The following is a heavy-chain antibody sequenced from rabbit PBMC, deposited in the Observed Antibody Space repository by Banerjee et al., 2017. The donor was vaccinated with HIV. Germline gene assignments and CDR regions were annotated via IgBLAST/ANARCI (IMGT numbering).Heavy chain of an antibody. J-gene: IGHJ4*01. CDR2: IYPDYGST. Sequence: QEQLVESGGGLVTLGGSLKLSCKASGIDFSSYGISWVRQAPGKGLEWIAYIYPDYGSTDYASWVNGRFTISLDNAQNTVFLQMTSLTAADTATYFCASWYASSSGYPSYFNLWGPGTLVTVS. V-gene: IGHV1S47*01. CDR3: ASWYASSSGYPSYFNL. CDR1: GIDFSSYG. D-gene: IGHD1-1*01.